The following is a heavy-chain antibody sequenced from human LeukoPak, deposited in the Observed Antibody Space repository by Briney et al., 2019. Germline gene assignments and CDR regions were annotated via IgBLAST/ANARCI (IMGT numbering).Heavy chain of an antibody. CDR1: GGSISSYY. CDR3: ARGFPSSSRWFDP. J-gene: IGHJ5*02. D-gene: IGHD6-6*01. CDR2: IYYSGST. V-gene: IGHV4-59*12. Sequence: SETLSLTCTVSGGSISSYYWSWIRQPPGKGLEWIGYIYYSGSTNYNPSLKSRVTISVDTSKNQFSLKLHSVTAADTAVYCCARGFPSSSRWFDPWGQGTLVTVSS.